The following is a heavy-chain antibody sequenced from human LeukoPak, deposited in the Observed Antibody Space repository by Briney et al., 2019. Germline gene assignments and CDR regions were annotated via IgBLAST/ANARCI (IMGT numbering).Heavy chain of an antibody. CDR1: GYTFTDYY. CDR3: ARPRTTVLTPLNY. CDR2: INPNSGST. V-gene: IGHV1-2*02. D-gene: IGHD4-23*01. Sequence: GASVKVSCKASGYTFTDYYMHWVRQAPGQGLEWMGWINPNSGSTNYAQKFQGRVTMTRDTSITTAYMDLSSLRSDDTAVYYCARPRTTVLTPLNYWGQGALVTVSS. J-gene: IGHJ4*02.